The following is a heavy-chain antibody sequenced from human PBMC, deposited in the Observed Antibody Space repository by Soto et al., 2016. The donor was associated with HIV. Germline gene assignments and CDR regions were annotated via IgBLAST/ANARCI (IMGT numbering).Heavy chain of an antibody. Sequence: QVQLVQSGAEVKKPGASVKVSCKASGYTFTGYYMHWVRQAPGQGLEWMGWINPNSGGTNYAQKFQGRVTMTRDTSISTAYMELSRLRSEDTAVYYCAKDNYNIDKYPRDSYYYYLDVWGEGTTVTVSS. V-gene: IGHV1-2*02. CDR1: GYTFTGYY. CDR3: AKDNYNIDKYPRDSYYYYLDV. CDR2: INPNSGGT. D-gene: IGHD3-10*01. J-gene: IGHJ6*03.